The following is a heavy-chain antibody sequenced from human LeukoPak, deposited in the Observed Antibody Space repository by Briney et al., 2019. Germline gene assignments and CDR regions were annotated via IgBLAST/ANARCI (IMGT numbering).Heavy chain of an antibody. J-gene: IGHJ4*02. CDR1: GGSISSSTYY. CDR2: IYYSGST. CDR3: ARHASVSGNGPRPLDY. D-gene: IGHD6-19*01. Sequence: PSETLSLTCTVSGGSISSSTYYWGWIRQPPGKGLEWIGNIYYSGSTYYNPSLKSRVTISVDMSKNQFSLKLTSVTAADTAVYYCARHASVSGNGPRPLDYWGQGSLVTVSS. V-gene: IGHV4-39*01.